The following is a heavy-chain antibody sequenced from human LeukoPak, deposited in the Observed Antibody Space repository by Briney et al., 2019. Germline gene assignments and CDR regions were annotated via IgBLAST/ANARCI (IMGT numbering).Heavy chain of an antibody. CDR3: ANPRYDSSGYYYVD. D-gene: IGHD3-22*01. CDR2: IDGGSGYT. J-gene: IGHJ4*02. Sequence: GASVKVSCKASGYTFTDHTMHWLRQAPGQRLDWMGWIDGGSGYTKYSPEFQGRVTITRDTSASTAYVELSSLRSEDTAVYYCANPRYDSSGYYYVDWGQGTLVTVSS. V-gene: IGHV1-3*01. CDR1: GYTFTDHT.